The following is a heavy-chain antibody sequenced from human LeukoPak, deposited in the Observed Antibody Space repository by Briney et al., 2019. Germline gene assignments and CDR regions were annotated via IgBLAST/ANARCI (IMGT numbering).Heavy chain of an antibody. CDR1: GFTFGSYW. J-gene: IGHJ4*02. D-gene: IGHD3-3*01. CDR2: ISGSGGST. V-gene: IGHV3-23*01. Sequence: GGSLRLSCAASGFTFGSYWMSWVRQAPGKGLEWVSAISGSGGSTYYAVSVKGRFTISRDNSKNTLYLQMSSLRAEDTAVYYCAKAANVLRFSEWLFPSNFDYWGQGTLVTVSS. CDR3: AKAANVLRFSEWLFPSNFDY.